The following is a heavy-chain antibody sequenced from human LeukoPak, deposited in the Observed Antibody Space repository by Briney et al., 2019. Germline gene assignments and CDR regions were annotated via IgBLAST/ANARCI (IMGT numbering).Heavy chain of an antibody. V-gene: IGHV3-53*01. CDR3: ARDRLYGLFDY. CDR2: IYSGGST. Sequence: PGGSLRLSCAASGFTVSSNYMSWVRQAPGKGLEWVSVIYSGGSTYYADSVKGRFTISRDNSKSTLYLQMNSLRAEDTAVYYCARDRLYGLFDYWGQGTLVTVSS. CDR1: GFTVSSNY. D-gene: IGHD2/OR15-2a*01. J-gene: IGHJ4*02.